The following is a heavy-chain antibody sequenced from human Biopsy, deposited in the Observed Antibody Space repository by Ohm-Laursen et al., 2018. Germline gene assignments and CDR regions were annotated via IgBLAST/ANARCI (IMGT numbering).Heavy chain of an antibody. J-gene: IGHJ1*01. CDR1: GGTFSNYG. Sequence: SVKVSCKVPGGTFSNYGVNWVRQAPGQGLEWLGGDIPILGTGNYAQKFQDRVAVAADTSTSTATMELRSLRSDDTAVYYCATKLTGYFHHWGQGTLVIVSS. V-gene: IGHV1-69*06. D-gene: IGHD3-9*01. CDR2: DIPILGTG. CDR3: ATKLTGYFHH.